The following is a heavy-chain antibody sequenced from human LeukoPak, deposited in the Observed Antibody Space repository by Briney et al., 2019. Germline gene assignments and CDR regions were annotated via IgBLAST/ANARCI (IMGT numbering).Heavy chain of an antibody. CDR3: ARDVNRMVVTKGLDY. J-gene: IGHJ4*02. V-gene: IGHV3-7*01. CDR1: GFTFSSYW. CDR2: IKQDGSEK. D-gene: IGHD2-21*02. Sequence: GGSLRLSCAASGFTFSSYWMSWVRQAPGKGLEWVANIKQDGSEKYYVDSVKGRFTISRDNAKNSLYLQMNSLRAEDTAVYYCARDVNRMVVTKGLDYWGQGTLVTVSS.